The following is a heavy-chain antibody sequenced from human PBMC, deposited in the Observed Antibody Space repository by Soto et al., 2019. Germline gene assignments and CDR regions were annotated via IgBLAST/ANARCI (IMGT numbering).Heavy chain of an antibody. Sequence: GESLKISCKGSGYSFTSYWIGWVRQMHGKGLEWMGIIYPGDSDTRYSPSFQGQVTISADKSISTAYLQWSSLKAPDTAMYYCARHRPGDIVVAKVFYYYYYMDVWGKGTTVTVSS. D-gene: IGHD2-2*01. J-gene: IGHJ6*03. V-gene: IGHV5-51*01. CDR2: IYPGDSDT. CDR1: GYSFTSYW. CDR3: ARHRPGDIVVAKVFYYYYYMDV.